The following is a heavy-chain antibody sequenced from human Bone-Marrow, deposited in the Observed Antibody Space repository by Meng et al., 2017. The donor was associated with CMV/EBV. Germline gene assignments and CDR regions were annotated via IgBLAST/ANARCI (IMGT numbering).Heavy chain of an antibody. D-gene: IGHD3-3*01. V-gene: IGHV3-21*01. CDR2: ISSSSSYI. CDR3: ARDLGDFWSGYYCGY. CDR1: GFTFSSYS. J-gene: IGHJ4*02. Sequence: GESLKISCAASGFTFSSYSMNWVRQAPGKGLEWVSSISSSSSYIYYADSVKGRFTISRDNAKNSLYLQMNSLRAEDTAVYYCARDLGDFWSGYYCGYWGQGTLVTVSS.